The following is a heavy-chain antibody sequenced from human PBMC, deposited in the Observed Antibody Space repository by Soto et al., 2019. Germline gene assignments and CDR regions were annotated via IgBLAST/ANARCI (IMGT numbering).Heavy chain of an antibody. V-gene: IGHV1-18*01. CDR2: ISTYNGNT. D-gene: IGHD4-17*01. CDR1: GYTFTNYG. Sequence: QVQLVQSGAEVKQPGASVKVSCKASGYTFTNYGFTWVRQAPGQGLEWLGWISTYNGNTKYAQKVQGRLTMTTDTSTSTANMELTSLRSDDTALYYCEWTTVTASYYYMDVWGKGSTVTVSS. CDR3: EWTTVTASYYYMDV. J-gene: IGHJ6*03.